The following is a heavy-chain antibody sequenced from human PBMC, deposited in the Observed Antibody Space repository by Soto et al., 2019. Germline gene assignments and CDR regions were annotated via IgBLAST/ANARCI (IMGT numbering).Heavy chain of an antibody. Sequence: GASVKVSCKASVYTFNKYAMQWVRQAPGQRLEWMGWINAGNGNTKYSQKFQGRVTITRDTSASTAYMELSSLRSEDTAVYYCARDHAYGITDYWGQGTLVTVSS. CDR3: ARDHAYGITDY. V-gene: IGHV1-3*01. D-gene: IGHD3-10*01. CDR1: VYTFNKYA. CDR2: INAGNGNT. J-gene: IGHJ4*02.